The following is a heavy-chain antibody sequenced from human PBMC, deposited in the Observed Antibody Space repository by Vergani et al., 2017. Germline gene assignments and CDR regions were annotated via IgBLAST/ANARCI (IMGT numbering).Heavy chain of an antibody. D-gene: IGHD3-10*01. Sequence: EVQLVETGGGLIQPGGSLRLSCAASGFNVSSNYMSWVRQAPGKGLEWVSVIYSGGSTYYADSVKGRFTISRDNSKNTLYLQMNSLRAEDTAVYYCGGSGSYREINYWGQGTLVTVSS. CDR2: IYSGGST. CDR3: GGSGSYREINY. CDR1: GFNVSSNY. J-gene: IGHJ4*02. V-gene: IGHV3-53*02.